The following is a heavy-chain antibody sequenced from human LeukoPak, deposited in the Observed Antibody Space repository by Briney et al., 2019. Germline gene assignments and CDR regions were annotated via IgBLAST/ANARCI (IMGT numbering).Heavy chain of an antibody. CDR3: ARDSGYCSGGSCY. D-gene: IGHD2-15*01. CDR2: IYYSGST. V-gene: IGHV4-30-4*01. Sequence: SETLSLTCTVSGGSISSGDYYWSWIRQSPGKGLEWIGYIYYSGSTYYNPSLKSRVTISVDTSKNQFSLKLSSVTAADTAVYYCARDSGYCSGGSCYWGQGTLVTVSS. CDR1: GGSISSGDYY. J-gene: IGHJ4*02.